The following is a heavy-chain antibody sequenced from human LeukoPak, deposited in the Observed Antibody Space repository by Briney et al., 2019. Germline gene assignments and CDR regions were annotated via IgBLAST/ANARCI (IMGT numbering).Heavy chain of an antibody. D-gene: IGHD1-26*01. V-gene: IGHV3-21*01. Sequence: AGGSLRLSCAASEFTFNRYWMSWVRQAPGKGLEWVSYISSSSSYIYYADSVKGRFTISRDNAKNSLYLQMNSLRAEDTAVYYCARDMSRGSYIPGATHDDAFDIWGQGTMVTVSS. CDR3: ARDMSRGSYIPGATHDDAFDI. J-gene: IGHJ3*02. CDR1: EFTFNRYW. CDR2: ISSSSSYI.